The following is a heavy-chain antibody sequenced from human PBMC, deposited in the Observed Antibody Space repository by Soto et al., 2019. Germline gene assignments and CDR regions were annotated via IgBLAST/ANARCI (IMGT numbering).Heavy chain of an antibody. CDR1: GYTFNDYY. D-gene: IGHD2-8*01. CDR3: ARGHSTDCSNGVCSFFYNHEMDV. Sequence: QVQLVQSGAEVKQPGASVKVSCKASGYTFNDYYIHWVRQAPGQGLEWLGRINPKSGGTSTAQKFQGWVTMTRDRSISTVYMELTRLRSDDTAVYFCARGHSTDCSNGVCSFFYNHEMDVWGQGTTVTVSS. CDR2: INPKSGGT. J-gene: IGHJ6*02. V-gene: IGHV1-2*04.